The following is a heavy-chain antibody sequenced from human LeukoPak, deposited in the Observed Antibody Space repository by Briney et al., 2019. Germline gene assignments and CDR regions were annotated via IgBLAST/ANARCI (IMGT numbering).Heavy chain of an antibody. V-gene: IGHV1-24*01. CDR2: FDREDGEI. CDR3: ATDDPVMLTFGGVINLPFDY. Sequence: GASVTVSCKVSGYTLTESAVHWVRQAPGKGLEWMGGFDREDGEIVYAQKFKGRVTLTEDTSTDTAYMELSNLSSEDTAMYYCATDDPVMLTFGGVINLPFDYWGRGTLVTVSS. J-gene: IGHJ4*02. D-gene: IGHD3-16*02. CDR1: GYTLTESA.